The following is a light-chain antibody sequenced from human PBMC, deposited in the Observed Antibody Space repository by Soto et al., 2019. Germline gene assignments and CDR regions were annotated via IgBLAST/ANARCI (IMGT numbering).Light chain of an antibody. CDR1: QSVSSD. Sequence: EIVLAQFPATLSLSPGERATLSCRASQSVSSDLAWYQQKPGQAPRLLIYGASIRATGIPDRFSGSGSETDFTLTISRLEPEDFALYYCQQYGSSAPITFGQGTRLEIK. CDR3: QQYGSSAPIT. J-gene: IGKJ5*01. CDR2: GAS. V-gene: IGKV3-20*01.